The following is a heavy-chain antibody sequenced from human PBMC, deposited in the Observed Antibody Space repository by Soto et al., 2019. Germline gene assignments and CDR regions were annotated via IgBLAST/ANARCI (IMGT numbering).Heavy chain of an antibody. Sequence: SQTLSLTCAISGDSVSSNSAAWNWIRQSPSRGLEWLGRTYYRSKWYNDYAVSVKSRITINPDTSKNQFSLQLNSVTPEDTAVYYCARAPYDFWSGYLSHDVFDIWGQGTMVTVSS. CDR1: GDSVSSNSAA. CDR2: TYYRSKWYN. V-gene: IGHV6-1*01. D-gene: IGHD3-3*01. J-gene: IGHJ3*02. CDR3: ARAPYDFWSGYLSHDVFDI.